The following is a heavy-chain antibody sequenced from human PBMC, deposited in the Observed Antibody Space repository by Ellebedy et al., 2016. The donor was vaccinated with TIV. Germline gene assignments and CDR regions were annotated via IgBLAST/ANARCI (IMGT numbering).Heavy chain of an antibody. CDR1: GGSISGGIDY. V-gene: IGHV4-30-4*01. Sequence: SETLSLTXTVSGGSISGGIDYWSWVRQAPGKGLEWIGNIYHSGTTYYNASLKSRVTISVDPSKDQFFLNLISVTAADTAVYYCARVLRGVRRFDPWGQGIQVTVFS. CDR3: ARVLRGVRRFDP. D-gene: IGHD3-10*01. J-gene: IGHJ5*02. CDR2: IYHSGTT.